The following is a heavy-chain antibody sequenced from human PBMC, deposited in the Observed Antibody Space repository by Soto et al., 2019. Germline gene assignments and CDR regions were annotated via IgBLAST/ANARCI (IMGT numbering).Heavy chain of an antibody. J-gene: IGHJ6*02. CDR2: IYYSGST. Sequence: LSLTCTVSGGSIGSSSYYWGWIRQPPGKGLEWIGSIYYSGSTYYNPSLKSRVTISVDTSKNQFSLKLSSVTAADTAVHYCASPGTDYYYGMDVWGQGTTVTVSS. CDR1: GGSIGSSSYY. CDR3: ASPGTDYYYGMDV. D-gene: IGHD1-1*01. V-gene: IGHV4-39*01.